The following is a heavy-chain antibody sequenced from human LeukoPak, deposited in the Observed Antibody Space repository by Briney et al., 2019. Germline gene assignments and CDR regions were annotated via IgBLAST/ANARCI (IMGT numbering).Heavy chain of an antibody. D-gene: IGHD6-19*01. Sequence: ASVKASCNAAGYTFTGYYMHWVRQAPGQGLEWMGWINPNSGGTNYAQKFQGRVTMTRDTSISTAYMELSRLRSDDTAVYYCARIAVAGTKGEFDDWGQGTLVTVSS. CDR2: INPNSGGT. J-gene: IGHJ4*02. V-gene: IGHV1-2*02. CDR1: GYTFTGYY. CDR3: ARIAVAGTKGEFDD.